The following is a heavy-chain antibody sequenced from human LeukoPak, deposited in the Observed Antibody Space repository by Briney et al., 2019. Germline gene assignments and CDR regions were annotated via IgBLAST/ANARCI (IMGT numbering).Heavy chain of an antibody. V-gene: IGHV3-53*01. CDR1: GFTVSSNY. CDR3: ARLGFVVPAVIFDY. CDR2: IYIGGST. J-gene: IGHJ4*02. Sequence: GGSLRLSCAASGFTVSSNYMSWVRQAPGKGLEWVSVIYIGGSTYYADSVKGRFTISRDISKNTLYLQRNSLRAEDTAMYYCARLGFVVPAVIFDYWGQGTLVTVSS. D-gene: IGHD2-2*02.